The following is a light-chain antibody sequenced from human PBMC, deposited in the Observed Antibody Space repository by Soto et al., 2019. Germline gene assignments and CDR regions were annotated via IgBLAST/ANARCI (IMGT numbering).Light chain of an antibody. CDR3: QQRYNWLT. CDR1: QNIRTY. V-gene: IGKV3-11*01. Sequence: IVLTQSPATLSLSPGERATLSCRAGQNIRTYLAWYQQKSGQAPRLLIHDASNRASGTPARFSGSGSGTDFTLTISSLEPEYSAVYYCQQRYNWLTFGGGTKVEIK. J-gene: IGKJ4*01. CDR2: DAS.